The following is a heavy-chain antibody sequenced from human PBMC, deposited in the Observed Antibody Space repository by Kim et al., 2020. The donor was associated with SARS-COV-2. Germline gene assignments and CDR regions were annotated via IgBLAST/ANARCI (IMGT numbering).Heavy chain of an antibody. CDR3: ARGGGLAAESYYGMDV. Sequence: GGSLRLSCAASGFTFSDYYMSWIRQAPGKGLVWVSYISSSSSYTNYADSVKGRFTISRDNAKNSLYLQMNSLRAEDTAVYYCARGGGLAAESYYGMDVWGQGTTVTVSS. D-gene: IGHD6-19*01. CDR1: GFTFSDYY. V-gene: IGHV3-11*05. CDR2: ISSSSSYT. J-gene: IGHJ6*02.